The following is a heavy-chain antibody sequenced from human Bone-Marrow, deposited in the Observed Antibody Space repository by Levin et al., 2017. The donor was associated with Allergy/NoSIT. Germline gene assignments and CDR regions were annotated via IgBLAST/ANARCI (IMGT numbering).Heavy chain of an antibody. D-gene: IGHD3-16*01. Sequence: SQTLSLPCAVSGASIRSGGHYWTWLRQHPGKGLEWIGHIYHTGTTSLNPSLESRVAVSVDTSENQISLKLSSVTAADTAVYYCARVGDRYDAFDVWGQGTAVSVSP. V-gene: IGHV4-31*11. CDR3: ARVGDRYDAFDV. CDR2: IYHTGTT. J-gene: IGHJ3*01. CDR1: GASIRSGGHY.